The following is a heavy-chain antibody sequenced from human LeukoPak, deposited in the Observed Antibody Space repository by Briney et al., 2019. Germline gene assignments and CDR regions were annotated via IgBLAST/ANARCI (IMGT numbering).Heavy chain of an antibody. V-gene: IGHV3-9*01. D-gene: IGHD4-17*01. CDR3: AKALRPYGLLPPFDY. CDR2: ISWNSGSI. Sequence: PGGSLRLSCAASGFTFDDYAMHWVRQAPGKGLEWVSGISWNSGSIGYADSVKGRFTISRDNAKNSLYLQMNSLRAEDTALYYCAKALRPYGLLPPFDYWGQGTLVTVSS. CDR1: GFTFDDYA. J-gene: IGHJ4*02.